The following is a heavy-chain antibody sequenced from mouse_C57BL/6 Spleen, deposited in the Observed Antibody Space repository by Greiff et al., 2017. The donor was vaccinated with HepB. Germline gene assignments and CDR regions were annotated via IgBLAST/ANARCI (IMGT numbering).Heavy chain of an antibody. CDR3: TKIYYGNGGAMDY. V-gene: IGHV14-1*01. J-gene: IGHJ4*01. Sequence: VQLQQSGAELVRPGASVKLSCTASGFNIKDYYMHWVKQRPEQGLEWIGRIDPEDGDTEYAPKFQGKATMTADTSSNTAYLQLSSLTSEDTAVYHCTKIYYGNGGAMDYWGQGTSVTVSS. CDR1: GFNIKDYY. CDR2: IDPEDGDT. D-gene: IGHD2-1*01.